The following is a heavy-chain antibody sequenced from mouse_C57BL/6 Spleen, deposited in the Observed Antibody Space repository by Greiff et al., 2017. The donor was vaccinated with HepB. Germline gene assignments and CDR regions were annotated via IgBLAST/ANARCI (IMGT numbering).Heavy chain of an antibody. CDR1: GFTFSSYA. CDR3: ASLAWFAY. V-gene: IGHV5-4*03. Sequence: DVMLVESGGGLVKPGGSLKLSCAASGFTFSSYAMSWVRQTPEKRLEWVATISDGGSYTYYPDNVKGRFTISRDNAKNNLYLQMSHLKSEDTAMYYCASLAWFAYWGQGTLVTVSA. J-gene: IGHJ3*01. CDR2: ISDGGSYT.